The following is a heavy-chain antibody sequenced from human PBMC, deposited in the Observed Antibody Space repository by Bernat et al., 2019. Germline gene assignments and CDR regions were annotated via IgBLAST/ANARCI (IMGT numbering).Heavy chain of an antibody. CDR2: IYSGGST. CDR1: GFTVSSNY. D-gene: IGHD6-13*01. J-gene: IGHJ4*02. CDR3: ARMCIAAAGTNHFDY. V-gene: IGHV3-66*01. Sequence: EVQLVESGGGLVQPGGSLRLSCAASGFTVSSNYMSWVRQAPGKGLEWVSVIYSGGSTYYADSVKGRFTISRDNSKNTLYLQMNSLRAEDTAVYYCARMCIAAAGTNHFDYWGQGTLVTVSS.